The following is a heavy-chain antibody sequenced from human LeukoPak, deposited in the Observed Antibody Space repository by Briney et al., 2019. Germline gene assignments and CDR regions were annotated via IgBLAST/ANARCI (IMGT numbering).Heavy chain of an antibody. D-gene: IGHD3-10*01. CDR1: GGSISTSSYY. CDR3: ARSSPSRENYGSGSYYRVAPKNWFDP. Sequence: RTSETLSLTCTVSGGSISTSSYYWGWIRQPPGKGLECIGNIYYSGSTNYNPSLKSRVTISVDTSKNQFSLKLSSVTAADTAAYYCARSSPSRENYGSGSYYRVAPKNWFDPWGQGTLVTVSS. CDR2: IYYSGST. V-gene: IGHV4-39*07. J-gene: IGHJ5*02.